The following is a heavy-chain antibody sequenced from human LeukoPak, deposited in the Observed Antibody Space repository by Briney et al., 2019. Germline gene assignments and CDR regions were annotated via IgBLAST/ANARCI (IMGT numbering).Heavy chain of an antibody. J-gene: IGHJ6*02. D-gene: IGHD5-24*01. CDR2: IYHSGST. CDR1: GGSISSSSYY. Sequence: SETLSLTCTVSGGSISSSSYYWGWIRQPPGKGLEWIGSIYHSGSTYYNPSLKSRVTISVDTSKNQFSLKLSSVTAADTAVYYCAREGRWLPYYYYGMDVWGQGTTVTVSS. V-gene: IGHV4-39*07. CDR3: AREGRWLPYYYYGMDV.